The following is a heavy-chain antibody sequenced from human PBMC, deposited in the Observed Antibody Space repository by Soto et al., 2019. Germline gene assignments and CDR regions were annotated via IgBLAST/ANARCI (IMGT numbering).Heavy chain of an antibody. CDR3: AKSGTTYYDKSGYSV. CDR1: GHSVSSNW. Sequence: PGESLKISCQSLGHSVSSNWITWVRQMPWKGLEWMGRIDPSDSFTYYSPSFEGHVTISFDLSINTAYLQWSSLKASDTATYFCAKSGTTYYDKSGYSVWGQGTLVTVSS. J-gene: IGHJ4*02. CDR2: IDPSDSFT. V-gene: IGHV5-10-1*01. D-gene: IGHD3-22*01.